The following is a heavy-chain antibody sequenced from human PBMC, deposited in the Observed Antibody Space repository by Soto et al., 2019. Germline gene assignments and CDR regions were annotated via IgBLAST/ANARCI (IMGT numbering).Heavy chain of an antibody. D-gene: IGHD2-15*01. V-gene: IGHV3-66*01. CDR2: IYSGGST. J-gene: IGHJ4*02. CDR1: GFTVSSNY. CDR3: AREGLLYCSGGSCYYNY. Sequence: GGSLRLSCAASGFTVSSNYMSWVRQAPGKGLEWVSVIYSGGSTYYADSVKGRFTISRDNSKNTLYLQMNSLRAEDTAVYYCAREGLLYCSGGSCYYNYWGQGTLVTVSS.